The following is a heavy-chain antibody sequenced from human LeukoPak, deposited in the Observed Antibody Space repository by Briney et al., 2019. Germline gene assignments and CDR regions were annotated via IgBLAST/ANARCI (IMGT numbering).Heavy chain of an antibody. CDR1: GYSFTSYW. Sequence: GESLKISCKGSGYSFTSYWISWVRQMPGKGLEWMGRIGPSDSYTNYSPSFQGHVTISADKSISTAYLQWSSLKASDTAMYYCARNPLEYSSSWYRDYWGQGTLVTVSS. CDR2: IGPSDSYT. CDR3: ARNPLEYSSSWYRDY. J-gene: IGHJ4*02. D-gene: IGHD6-13*01. V-gene: IGHV5-10-1*01.